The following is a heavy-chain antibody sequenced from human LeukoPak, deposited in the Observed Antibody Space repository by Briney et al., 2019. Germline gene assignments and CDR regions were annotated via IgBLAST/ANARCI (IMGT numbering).Heavy chain of an antibody. D-gene: IGHD1-26*01. Sequence: GGSLRLSCAGSGFTFSNYVMSWVRQAPGKGLEWVSCVSRSGGRGATYYTDSVKGRFTISRDNAKNTMYLQMNSLSGEDTAIYYCAKDIEWELLLGGFDYWGRGTLVTVSP. CDR3: AKDIEWELLLGGFDY. CDR2: VSRSGGRGAT. CDR1: GFTFSNYV. V-gene: IGHV3-23*01. J-gene: IGHJ4*02.